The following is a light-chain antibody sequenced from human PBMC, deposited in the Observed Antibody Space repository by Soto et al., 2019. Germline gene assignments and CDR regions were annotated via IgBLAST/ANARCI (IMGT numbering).Light chain of an antibody. V-gene: IGKV3-20*01. CDR3: QQYGSSPGT. CDR1: QSVRNNY. Sequence: EIVLTQSPGTLSLSPGERATLSCRASQSVRNNYLAWYQQKSARLPGSRAPRLLIYGASSRATGIPDRFGGSGSGTDFTLTISRLEPEDFAVYYCQQYGSSPGTFGQGTKVEI. CDR2: GAS. J-gene: IGKJ1*01.